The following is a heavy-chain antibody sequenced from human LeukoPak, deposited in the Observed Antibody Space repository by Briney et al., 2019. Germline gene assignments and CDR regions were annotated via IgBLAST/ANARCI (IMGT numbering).Heavy chain of an antibody. V-gene: IGHV3-30-3*01. CDR2: ISYDGSNK. Sequence: PGRSLRLSCAASGFTFSSYAMHWVRQAPGKGLEWVAVISYDGSNKYYADSVKGRFTISRDNSKNTLYLQMNSLRAEDTAVYYCAKDLLSSGSLLDYWGQGTLVTVSS. CDR1: GFTFSSYA. D-gene: IGHD1-26*01. CDR3: AKDLLSSGSLLDY. J-gene: IGHJ4*02.